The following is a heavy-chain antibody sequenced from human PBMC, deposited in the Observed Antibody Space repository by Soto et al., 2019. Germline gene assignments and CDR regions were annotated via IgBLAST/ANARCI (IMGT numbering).Heavy chain of an antibody. V-gene: IGHV1-2*04. J-gene: IGHJ4*02. Sequence: ASVKVSCKASGYTFTGYYMHWVRQAPGQGLEWMGWINPNSGGTNYAQKFQGWVTMTRDTSISTAYMELGRLRSDDTAVYYCARSPPLVARGAVEYFDYWGQGTLVTVSS. CDR3: ARSPPLVARGAVEYFDY. CDR1: GYTFTGYY. D-gene: IGHD5-12*01. CDR2: INPNSGGT.